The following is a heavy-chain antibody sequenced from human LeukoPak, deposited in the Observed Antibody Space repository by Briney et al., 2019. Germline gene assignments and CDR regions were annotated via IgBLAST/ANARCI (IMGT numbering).Heavy chain of an antibody. D-gene: IGHD3-3*01. J-gene: IGHJ1*01. CDR2: IIPILSIA. CDR3: ASGGTLYFQH. CDR1: GGTFSSYA. Sequence: SVKVSCKASGGTFSSYAISWVRQARGQGLEWMGRIIPILSIANYAQKFQGRVTITADKSTSTAYMELSSLRSEDTAVYYCASGGTLYFQHWGQGTLVTVSS. V-gene: IGHV1-69*04.